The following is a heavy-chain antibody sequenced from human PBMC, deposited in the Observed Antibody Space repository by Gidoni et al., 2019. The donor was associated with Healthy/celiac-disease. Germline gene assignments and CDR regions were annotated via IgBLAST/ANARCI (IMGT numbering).Heavy chain of an antibody. CDR2: ISGSGGST. CDR3: AKDMSGRGAVAGSDY. D-gene: IGHD6-19*01. V-gene: IGHV3-23*01. J-gene: IGHJ4*02. CDR1: GFTFSSYA. Sequence: EVQLLESGGGLVQPGGSLRLSCAASGFTFSSYAMSWVRQAPGKGLEWVSAISGSGGSTYYADSVKGRFTISRDNSKNTLYLQMNSRRAEDTAVYYCAKDMSGRGAVAGSDYWGQGTLVTVSS.